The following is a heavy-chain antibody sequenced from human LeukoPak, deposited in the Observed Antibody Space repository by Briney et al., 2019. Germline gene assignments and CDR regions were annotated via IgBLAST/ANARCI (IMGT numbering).Heavy chain of an antibody. J-gene: IGHJ6*04. CDR2: INHSGST. Sequence: SETLSLTCAVYGGSFSGYYWSWIRQPPGKGLEWIGEINHSGSTNYNPSLKSRVTISVDTSKNQFSLKLSSVTAADTAVYYCARAARYSSGWSLVYGMDVWGKGTTATVSS. CDR3: ARAARYSSGWSLVYGMDV. CDR1: GGSFSGYY. D-gene: IGHD6-19*01. V-gene: IGHV4-34*01.